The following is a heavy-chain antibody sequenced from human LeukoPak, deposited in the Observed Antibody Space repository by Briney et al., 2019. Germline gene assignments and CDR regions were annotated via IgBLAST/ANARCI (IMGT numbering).Heavy chain of an antibody. CDR2: TYYKSKWYD. CDR1: GESDSSKKGA. Sequence: PTLSLSFALSGESDSSKKGAWSSRRPSPSKHIEWLGSTYYKSKWYDEYADSVKGRVTIIPDTSKNQFSLHVYSVTPEDTAVYYCARDLGASGGYTFDFWGQGTLVTVSS. J-gene: IGHJ5*01. D-gene: IGHD6-19*01. CDR3: ARDLGASGGYTFDF. V-gene: IGHV6-1*01.